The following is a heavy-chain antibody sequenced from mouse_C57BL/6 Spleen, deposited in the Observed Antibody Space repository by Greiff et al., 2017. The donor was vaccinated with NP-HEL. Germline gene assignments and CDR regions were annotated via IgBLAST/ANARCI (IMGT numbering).Heavy chain of an antibody. D-gene: IGHD1-1*01. Sequence: QVQLQQSGPELVKPGASVKISCKASGYAFSSSWMNWVKQRPGKGLEWIGRIYPGDGDTNYNGKFKGKATLTADKSSSTAYMQLSSLTSEDSAVYFCARGYGSRSGYWGQGTSVTVSS. CDR3: ARGYGSRSGY. V-gene: IGHV1-82*01. CDR2: IYPGDGDT. J-gene: IGHJ4*01. CDR1: GYAFSSSW.